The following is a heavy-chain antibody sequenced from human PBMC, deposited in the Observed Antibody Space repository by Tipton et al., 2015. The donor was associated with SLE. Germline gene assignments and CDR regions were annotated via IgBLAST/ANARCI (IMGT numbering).Heavy chain of an antibody. CDR1: GGSISSCSYY. CDR3: ATGRTRCSGYTCSDAFDV. D-gene: IGHD3-22*01. Sequence: TLSLTCTVSGGSISSCSYYWSWIRQPTGKGLEWIWYIYTSGSTNYNPALKRRVTIYVDTSKNQFSLRLSSVTAADTAVYYCATGRTRCSGYTCSDAFDVWGQGTVVTVSS. J-gene: IGHJ3*01. V-gene: IGHV4-61*09. CDR2: IYTSGST.